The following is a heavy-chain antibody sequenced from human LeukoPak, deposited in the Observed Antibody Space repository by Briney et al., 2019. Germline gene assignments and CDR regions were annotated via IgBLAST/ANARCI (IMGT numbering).Heavy chain of an antibody. Sequence: SETLSLTCAVYGGSFSGYYWSRIRQPPGKGLEWIGEINHSGSTNYNPSLKSRVTISVDTSKNQFSLKLSSVTAADTAVYYCARGPAYVSFGPVRYYGSGSYYNPPFSGGQGTMVTVSS. CDR1: GGSFSGYY. CDR3: ARGPAYVSFGPVRYYGSGSYYNPPFS. V-gene: IGHV4-34*01. J-gene: IGHJ3*01. CDR2: INHSGST. D-gene: IGHD3-10*01.